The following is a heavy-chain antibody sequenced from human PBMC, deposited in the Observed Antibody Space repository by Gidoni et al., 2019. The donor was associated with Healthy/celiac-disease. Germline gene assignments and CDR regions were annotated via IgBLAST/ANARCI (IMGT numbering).Heavy chain of an antibody. Sequence: QVQLVESGGGVVQPGRSLRLSCAASGFTFSNYAMHWVRQAPGKGLEWVAVISYDGSNKYYADSVKGRFTSSRDNSKNTLYLQMNSVRAEDTAVYYCAREPRKGYCSSTSCYTCDYWGQGTLVTVSS. V-gene: IGHV3-30*04. CDR3: AREPRKGYCSSTSCYTCDY. CDR2: ISYDGSNK. D-gene: IGHD2-2*02. J-gene: IGHJ4*02. CDR1: GFTFSNYA.